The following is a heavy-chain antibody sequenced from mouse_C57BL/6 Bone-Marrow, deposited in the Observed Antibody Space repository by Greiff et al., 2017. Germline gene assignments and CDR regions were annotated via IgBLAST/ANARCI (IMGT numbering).Heavy chain of an antibody. CDR2: ISYDGSN. CDR1: GYSITSGYY. V-gene: IGHV3-6*01. D-gene: IGHD2-3*01. CDR3: ARVGNGYYDWVWFAY. J-gene: IGHJ3*01. Sequence: VQLKESGPGLVKPSQSLSLTCSVTGYSITSGYYWNWIRQFPGNKLEWMGYISYDGSNNYNPSLKNRISITRDTSKNQFFLKLNSVTTEDTATYYCARVGNGYYDWVWFAYWGQGTLVTVSA.